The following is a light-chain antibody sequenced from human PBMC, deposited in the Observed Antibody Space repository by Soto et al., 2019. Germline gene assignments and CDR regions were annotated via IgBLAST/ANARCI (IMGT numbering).Light chain of an antibody. V-gene: IGKV3D-20*01. J-gene: IGKJ4*01. CDR3: QQYGSSPLT. CDR1: QSVSSN. Sequence: EIVLTQSPGTLSLSPGERATLSCRASQSVSSNLAWYQQKPGLAPRLLIYDASSRATGIPDRFSGSGSGTDFTLTISRLEPEDFAVYYCQQYGSSPLTFGGGTKVDIK. CDR2: DAS.